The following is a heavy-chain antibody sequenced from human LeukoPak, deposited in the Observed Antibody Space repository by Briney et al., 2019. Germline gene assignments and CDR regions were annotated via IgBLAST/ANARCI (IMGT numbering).Heavy chain of an antibody. V-gene: IGHV3-74*01. CDR2: INGDGRNI. J-gene: IGHJ4*02. CDR3: VKDSTSSWFGGDSE. Sequence: GGSLRLSCVASGFTFSSYWMHWVRQDPRKGLVWVSRINGDGRNINYADSVRGRFTISRDNAKNTLYLQMNSLRAEDTAVYYCVKDSTSSWFGGDSEWGQGTLVTVSS. CDR1: GFTFSSYW. D-gene: IGHD6-13*01.